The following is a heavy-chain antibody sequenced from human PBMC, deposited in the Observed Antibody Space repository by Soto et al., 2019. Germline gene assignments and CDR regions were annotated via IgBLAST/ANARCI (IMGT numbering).Heavy chain of an antibody. J-gene: IGHJ4*01. CDR1: GFIFSNYG. Sequence: EVHLLESGGGLVEPGGSLRLSCAASGFIFSNYGMSWVGQAPGKGLEWVSAIRGSGDDTYYADSVRGRFTISRDNSNSTLYMEMNSLRVEDTAVYFCAKGYWGSTHWSPADHWGQGTLVTVSS. CDR3: AKGYWGSTHWSPADH. D-gene: IGHD1-1*01. V-gene: IGHV3-23*01. CDR2: IRGSGDDT.